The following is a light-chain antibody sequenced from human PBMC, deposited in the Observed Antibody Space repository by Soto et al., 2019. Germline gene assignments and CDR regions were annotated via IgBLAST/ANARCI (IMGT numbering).Light chain of an antibody. CDR1: TSDVGGYDR. V-gene: IGLV2-14*01. CDR2: EVY. J-gene: IGLJ3*02. CDR3: IAYIPSTTTHWV. Sequence: QSALTQPASVSGSPGQSITISCTGTTSDVGGYDRGSWYQHHPGKAPKLLIFEVYNRPSGISDRFSGSKYGDTASLTISGLQAEDEADYNCIAYIPSTTTHWVFGGGTKLTVL.